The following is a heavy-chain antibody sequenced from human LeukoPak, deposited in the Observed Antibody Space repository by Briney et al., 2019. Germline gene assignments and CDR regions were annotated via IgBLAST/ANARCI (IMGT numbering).Heavy chain of an antibody. Sequence: GGSLRLSCIGSGFTFGDYAMSWFRQAPGKGLEWVAVISYDGSNKYYADSVKGRFTISRDNSENTLYLQMNSLRAEDTAVYYCARGIVVVVAATSNWFDPWGQGTLVTVSS. CDR1: GFTFGDYA. J-gene: IGHJ5*02. CDR2: ISYDGSNK. V-gene: IGHV3-30*04. CDR3: ARGIVVVVAATSNWFDP. D-gene: IGHD2-15*01.